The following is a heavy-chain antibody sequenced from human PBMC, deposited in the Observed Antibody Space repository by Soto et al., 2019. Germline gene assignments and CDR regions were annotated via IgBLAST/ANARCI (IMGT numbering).Heavy chain of an antibody. CDR2: IYSGGST. CDR1: GFTVSSNY. D-gene: IGHD3-22*01. Sequence: GESLKISCAASGFTVSSNYMSWVRQAPGKGLEWVSVIYSGGSTYYADSVKGRFTISRDNSKNTLYLQMNSLRAEDTAVYYCASTTSAAYDSSGYYSGAFDIWGQGTMVTVSS. V-gene: IGHV3-66*01. J-gene: IGHJ3*02. CDR3: ASTTSAAYDSSGYYSGAFDI.